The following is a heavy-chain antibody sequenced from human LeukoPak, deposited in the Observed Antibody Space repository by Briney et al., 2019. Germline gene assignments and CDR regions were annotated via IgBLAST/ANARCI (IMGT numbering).Heavy chain of an antibody. CDR1: GFTFSSYG. Sequence: PGGSLRLSCAASGFTFSSYGMHWVRQAPGKGLEWVAFIRYDGSNKYYADSVKGRFTISRDNAKNSLYLQMNSLRAEDMALYYCAKDIGRDGYNLGLGAFDIWGQGTMVTVSS. CDR3: AKDIGRDGYNLGLGAFDI. V-gene: IGHV3-30*02. CDR2: IRYDGSNK. J-gene: IGHJ3*02. D-gene: IGHD5-24*01.